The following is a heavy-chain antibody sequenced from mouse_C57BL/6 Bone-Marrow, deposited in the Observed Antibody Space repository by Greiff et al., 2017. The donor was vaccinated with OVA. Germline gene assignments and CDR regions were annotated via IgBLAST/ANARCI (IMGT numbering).Heavy chain of an antibody. CDR3: ARGHYYGSSYHYYAMDY. J-gene: IGHJ4*01. CDR2: IYPRSGNT. Sequence: VKLMESGAELARPGASVKLSCKASGYTFTSYGISWVKQRTGQGLEWIGEIYPRSGNTYYNEKFKGKATLTADKSSSTAYMELRSLTSEDSAVYFCARGHYYGSSYHYYAMDYWGQGTSVTVSS. V-gene: IGHV1-81*01. CDR1: GYTFTSYG. D-gene: IGHD1-1*01.